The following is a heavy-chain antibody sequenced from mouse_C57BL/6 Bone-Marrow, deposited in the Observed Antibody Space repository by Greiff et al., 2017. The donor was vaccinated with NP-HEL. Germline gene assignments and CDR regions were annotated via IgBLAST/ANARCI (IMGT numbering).Heavy chain of an antibody. Sequence: VQLQQSGPELVKPGASVKMSCKASGYTFTDYNMHWVKQSHGKSLEWIGYINPNNGGTSYNQKFKGKATLTVNKSSSTAYMELRSLTSEASAVYYCASPVYYGSSYDAMDYWGQGTSVTVSS. V-gene: IGHV1-22*01. CDR1: GYTFTDYN. J-gene: IGHJ4*01. CDR3: ASPVYYGSSYDAMDY. CDR2: INPNNGGT. D-gene: IGHD1-1*01.